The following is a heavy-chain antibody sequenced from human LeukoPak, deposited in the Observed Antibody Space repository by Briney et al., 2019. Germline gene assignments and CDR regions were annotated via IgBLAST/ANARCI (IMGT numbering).Heavy chain of an antibody. V-gene: IGHV3-23*01. J-gene: IGHJ4*02. D-gene: IGHD3-3*01. CDR2: ISGSGYYS. Sequence: GGSLRLSYAASEFTFDNYAMSWVRQAPGKGLEWVSVISGSGYYSYYADSVKGRFTVSRDNSKTTLYLQMNSLRADDTAVYYCTTDPGGFLEWKYGYWGQGTLVTVSS. CDR1: EFTFDNYA. CDR3: TTDPGGFLEWKYGY.